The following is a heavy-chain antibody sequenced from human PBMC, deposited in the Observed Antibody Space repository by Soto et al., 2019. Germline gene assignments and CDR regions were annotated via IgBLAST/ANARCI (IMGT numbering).Heavy chain of an antibody. J-gene: IGHJ5*02. Sequence: QVQLQESGPGLVKPSETLSLTCTVSGGSVSSGSYYWSWIRQPPGKGLEWIGYIYYSGSTNYNPSLKSRVTISVDTSKNQFALKLSSVTAADTAVYYCARVEVYYYDSSCWGPVVGWFDPWGQGTLVTVSS. CDR2: IYYSGST. CDR3: ARVEVYYYDSSCWGPVVGWFDP. V-gene: IGHV4-61*01. CDR1: GGSVSSGSYY. D-gene: IGHD3-22*01.